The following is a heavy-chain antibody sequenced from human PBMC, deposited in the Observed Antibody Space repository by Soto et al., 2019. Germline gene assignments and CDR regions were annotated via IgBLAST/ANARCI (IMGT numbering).Heavy chain of an antibody. CDR1: GFTFSSYA. J-gene: IGHJ4*02. CDR2: ISVSGGST. D-gene: IGHD5-12*01. Sequence: GGSLRLSCAASGFTFSSYAMSWVRQAQGKGLEWVSAISVSGGSTYYADTVKGMFTISRDNSKNTLYLQMNSLRAEDTAFYYCARDPEKYCGYDLVIDYWGQGTLVTVSS. CDR3: ARDPEKYCGYDLVIDY. V-gene: IGHV3-23*01.